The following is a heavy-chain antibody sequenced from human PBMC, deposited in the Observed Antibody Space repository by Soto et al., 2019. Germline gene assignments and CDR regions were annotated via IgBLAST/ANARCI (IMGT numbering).Heavy chain of an antibody. Sequence: EVQLVESGGGLVQPGGSLRLSCAASGFTVSSNYMSWVRQAPGKGLEWVSVIYSGGSTYYADSVKGRFTISRDNSKNTLYFQMNSRTAEDTAVYYCARDMRVTGTTADGYDYWGQGTLVTVSS. CDR2: IYSGGST. CDR3: ARDMRVTGTTADGYDY. V-gene: IGHV3-66*01. D-gene: IGHD1-7*01. CDR1: GFTVSSNY. J-gene: IGHJ4*02.